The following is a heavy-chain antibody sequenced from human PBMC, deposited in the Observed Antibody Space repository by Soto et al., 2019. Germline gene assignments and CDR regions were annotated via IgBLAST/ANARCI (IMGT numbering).Heavy chain of an antibody. J-gene: IGHJ4*02. CDR1: GGSISRWS. V-gene: IGHV4-34*01. D-gene: IGHD2-15*01. CDR3: ARVGYCSGGSCSEYYFDY. CDR2: INHSGST. Sequence: TSQTLSLTCAVCGGSISRWSSYWFRQPPGKGLEWIGEINHSGSTNYNPSLKSRVTISVDTSKNQFSLKLSSVTAADTAVYYCARVGYCSGGSCSEYYFDYWGQGTLVTVSS.